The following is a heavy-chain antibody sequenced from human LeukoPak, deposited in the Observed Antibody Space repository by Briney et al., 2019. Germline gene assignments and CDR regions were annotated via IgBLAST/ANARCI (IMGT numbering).Heavy chain of an antibody. CDR2: IYYSGST. CDR1: GGSISSSSYY. Sequence: SETLSLTCTVSGGSISSSSYYWGWIRQPPGKGLEWIGSIYYSGSTYYNPSLKSRVTISVDTSKNQFSLKLSSVTAADTAVYYCARGYSSSWYIPFDYWGQGTLVTVSS. D-gene: IGHD6-13*01. CDR3: ARGYSSSWYIPFDY. V-gene: IGHV4-39*01. J-gene: IGHJ4*02.